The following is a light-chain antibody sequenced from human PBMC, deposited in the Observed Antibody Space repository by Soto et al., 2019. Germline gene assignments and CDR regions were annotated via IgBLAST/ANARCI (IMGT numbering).Light chain of an antibody. J-gene: IGLJ1*01. Sequence: QSALTQPASVSGSPGQSITISCTGTSSDVGAYKYVSWYQQHPGKVPKLIIYGVSNRPSGVSNRFSGSKSGNTAFLTISGLQPEDEADYYCSSFTGTTSLAVFGTGTKVTVL. CDR3: SSFTGTTSLAV. V-gene: IGLV2-14*03. CDR1: SSDVGAYKY. CDR2: GVS.